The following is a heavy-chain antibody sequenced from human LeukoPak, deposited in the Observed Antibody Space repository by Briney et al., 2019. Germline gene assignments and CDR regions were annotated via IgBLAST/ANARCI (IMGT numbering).Heavy chain of an antibody. Sequence: PGGSLRLSCAASGFTVSSNYMSWVRQAPGKGLEWVTGISTSGGRTYYADSVKGRFTISRDNSKNTMYLQMNSLRAEDTAVYYCAEGGLHYDRFDYWGQGTLVTVSS. CDR1: GFTVSSNY. CDR3: AEGGLHYDRFDY. CDR2: ISTSGGRT. V-gene: IGHV3-53*01. D-gene: IGHD3-3*01. J-gene: IGHJ4*02.